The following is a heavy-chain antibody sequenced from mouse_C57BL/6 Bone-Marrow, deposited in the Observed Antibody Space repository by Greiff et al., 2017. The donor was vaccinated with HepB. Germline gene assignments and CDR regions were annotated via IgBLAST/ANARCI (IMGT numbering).Heavy chain of an antibody. CDR2: ISNLAYSI. V-gene: IGHV5-15*01. D-gene: IGHD1-1*01. CDR1: GFTFSDYG. Sequence: EVQGVESGGGLVQPGGSLKLSCAASGFTFSDYGMAWVRQAPRKGPEWVAFISNLAYSIYYADTVTGRFTISRENAKNTLYLEMSSLRSEDTAMYYCAGSSGYWGQGTLVTVSA. CDR3: AGSSGY. J-gene: IGHJ3*01.